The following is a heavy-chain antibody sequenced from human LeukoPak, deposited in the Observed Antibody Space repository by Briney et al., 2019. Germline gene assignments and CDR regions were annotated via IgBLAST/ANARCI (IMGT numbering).Heavy chain of an antibody. CDR2: INKDGSET. D-gene: IGHD1-26*01. CDR3: ARSANSGTYNV. Sequence: GVSLRLGCAASGLTCSSHWMSGVRQAPGKGLEWVANINKDGSETYYVDSVKGRFTISRDNAKNSLYLQMNSLRGEDTAVYYCARSANSGTYNVWGQGTLVTVSS. J-gene: IGHJ4*02. CDR1: GLTCSSHW. V-gene: IGHV3-7*01.